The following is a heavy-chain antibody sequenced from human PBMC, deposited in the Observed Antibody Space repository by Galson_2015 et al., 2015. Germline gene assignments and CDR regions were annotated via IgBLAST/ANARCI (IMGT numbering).Heavy chain of an antibody. CDR1: GGTFSSYA. CDR3: ARVGGSPLGYCSGGSCYSGFDY. J-gene: IGHJ4*02. Sequence: SVKVSCKASGGTFSSYAISWVRQAPGLGLEWMGGIIPIFGTANYAQKFQGRVTITADESTSTAYMELSSLRSEDTAVYYCARVGGSPLGYCSGGSCYSGFDYWGQGTLVTVSS. CDR2: IIPIFGTA. D-gene: IGHD2-15*01. V-gene: IGHV1-69*13.